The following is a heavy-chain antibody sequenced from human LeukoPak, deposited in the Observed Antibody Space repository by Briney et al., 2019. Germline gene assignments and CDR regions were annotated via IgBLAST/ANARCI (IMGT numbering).Heavy chain of an antibody. CDR2: ISNSGSTI. J-gene: IGHJ4*02. V-gene: IGHV3-11*04. D-gene: IGHD6-19*01. CDR3: ARGGATHSSGWYTQFDY. Sequence: GESMRLSCAPSGFTFSDYYMRWIRQPPERGREWVAYISNSGSTIYYADSVTGRFTISRDNAKNSLYLQMNSLRAEDTAVYYCARGGATHSSGWYTQFDYWGQGTLVTVSS. CDR1: GFTFSDYY.